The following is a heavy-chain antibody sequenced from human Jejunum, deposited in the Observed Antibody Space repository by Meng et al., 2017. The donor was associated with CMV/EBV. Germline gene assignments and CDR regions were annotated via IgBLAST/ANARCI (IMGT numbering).Heavy chain of an antibody. CDR2: INHDGGTT. D-gene: IGHD6-19*01. CDR1: AFTFSDYW. V-gene: IGHV3-74*03. Sequence: AFTFSDYWMHWIRQAPGKGLVWVSRINHDGGTTVYADSVTGLFTISRDNAKNTVYLQINGLRAEDTAVYYCAKVLDYSSGWYFDYWGQGSLVTVSS. CDR3: AKVLDYSSGWYFDY. J-gene: IGHJ4*02.